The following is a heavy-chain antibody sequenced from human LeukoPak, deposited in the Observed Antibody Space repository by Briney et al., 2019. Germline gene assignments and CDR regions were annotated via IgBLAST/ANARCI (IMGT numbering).Heavy chain of an antibody. J-gene: IGHJ4*02. CDR3: ATGGSGSSPTGFYFDY. CDR1: GYTLTVLS. Sequence: ASVKVSCKVSGYTLTVLSMHCVRQAPGKGHERMGGFDPEAGEAIYAQKFQGRVTMTEDKSTDTAYMELSSLRSEDTDVYYCATGGSGSSPTGFYFDYWGQGTLVTVSS. CDR2: FDPEAGEA. D-gene: IGHD3-10*01. V-gene: IGHV1-24*01.